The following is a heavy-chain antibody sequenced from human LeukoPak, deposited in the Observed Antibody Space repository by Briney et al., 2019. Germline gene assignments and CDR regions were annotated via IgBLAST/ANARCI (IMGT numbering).Heavy chain of an antibody. CDR1: GGSISSYY. V-gene: IGHV4-59*01. J-gene: IGHJ4*02. CDR3: ARVGSGWYVDS. CDR2: IYYSGST. D-gene: IGHD6-19*01. Sequence: SETVSLTCTVSGGSISSYYWRWMRQPPGKGLEGMGHIYYSGSTNYNPSLKSRGPISVDKTNNHAALKLISVLAADTALYYCARVGSGWYVDSWGPGTLVTVSS.